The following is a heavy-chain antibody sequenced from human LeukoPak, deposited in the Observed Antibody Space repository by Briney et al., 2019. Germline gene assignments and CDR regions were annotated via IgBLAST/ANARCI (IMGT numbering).Heavy chain of an antibody. CDR3: ARDLGTTYFWFDP. CDR1: GYTFTGYY. J-gene: IGHJ5*02. D-gene: IGHD1-7*01. CDR2: TNPNSGGT. Sequence: ASVKVSCKASGYTFTGYYMHWVRQAPGQGLEWMGWTNPNSGGTNYAQKFQGRVTMTRDTSISTAYMELSRLRPDDTAVYYCARDLGTTYFWFDPWGQGTLVTVSS. V-gene: IGHV1-2*02.